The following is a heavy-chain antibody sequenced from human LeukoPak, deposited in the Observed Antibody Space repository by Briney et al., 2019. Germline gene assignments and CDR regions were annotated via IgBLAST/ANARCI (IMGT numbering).Heavy chain of an antibody. CDR1: GYTFTGYY. D-gene: IGHD5-18*01. V-gene: IGHV1-2*02. CDR3: VANGVDTPMAFDY. CDR2: INPNSGGT. J-gene: IGHJ4*02. Sequence: ASVKVSCKASGYTFTGYYMHWVRQAPGQGLEWMGWINPNSGGTNFAQNFQGRVTMTRDTSISTAYMELSSLRSDDTAVYYCVANGVDTPMAFDYWGQGTLVTVSS.